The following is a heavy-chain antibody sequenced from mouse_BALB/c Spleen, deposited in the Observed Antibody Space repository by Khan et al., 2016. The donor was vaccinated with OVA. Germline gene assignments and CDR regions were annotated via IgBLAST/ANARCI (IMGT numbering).Heavy chain of an antibody. Sequence: EVELVESGGDLVKPGGSLKLSGVASGFTFSTYGMSWVRQTPEKRLEWVATISTGGTYTYYPDSVKGRFTISRDNAKNTLYLQLSSLKSEDTAIYYCSRLAYYYNSEGFAYWGQGTLVTVSA. CDR3: SRLAYYYNSEGFAY. CDR2: ISTGGTYT. CDR1: GFTFSTYG. J-gene: IGHJ3*01. V-gene: IGHV5-6*01. D-gene: IGHD1-1*01.